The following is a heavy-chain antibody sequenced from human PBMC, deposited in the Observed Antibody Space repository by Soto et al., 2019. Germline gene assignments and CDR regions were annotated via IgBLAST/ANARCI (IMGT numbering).Heavy chain of an antibody. D-gene: IGHD6-19*01. CDR2: IYSGGST. CDR1: GFTVSSNY. CDR3: ARDKRVAVAGSGYYYYYGMDV. Sequence: EVQLVESGGGLVQHGGSLRLSCAASGFTVSSNYMSWVRQAPGKGLEWVSVIYSGGSTYYADSVKGRFTISRHNSKNTLXLXXSSLRAEDTAVYYCARDKRVAVAGSGYYYYYGMDVWGQGTTVTVSS. J-gene: IGHJ6*02. V-gene: IGHV3-53*04.